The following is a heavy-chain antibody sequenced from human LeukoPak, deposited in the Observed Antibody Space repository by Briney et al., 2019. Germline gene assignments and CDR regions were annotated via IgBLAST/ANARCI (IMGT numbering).Heavy chain of an antibody. D-gene: IGHD5-12*01. J-gene: IGHJ4*02. CDR1: GYTFTSYG. Sequence: PVASVKVSCKASGYTFTSYGIGWVRQAPGQGLEWMGWISAYDGNTDYAQNLQGRVTMTTDTSTSTAYMELRSLRSDDTAVYYCARDRLDIVTTIIFDYWGQRTLVTLSS. V-gene: IGHV1-18*01. CDR3: ARDRLDIVTTIIFDY. CDR2: ISAYDGNT.